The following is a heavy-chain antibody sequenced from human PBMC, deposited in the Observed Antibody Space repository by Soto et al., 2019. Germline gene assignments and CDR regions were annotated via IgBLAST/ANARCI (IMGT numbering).Heavy chain of an antibody. J-gene: IGHJ3*02. CDR2: INPATGAA. CDR3: ARGGGVGVAGSAAFDM. V-gene: IGHV1-2*02. Sequence: QLHLVQSGAVVKKPGASVTVSCSASGYPVTAYYMHWVRQAPGRGLEWMGGINPATGAAKYTQTFQGRVPMTRDTSTSTGVMELSGLTSEDTAVFYCARGGGVGVAGSAAFDMWGQGTLVTVSS. CDR1: GYPVTAYY. D-gene: IGHD3-3*01.